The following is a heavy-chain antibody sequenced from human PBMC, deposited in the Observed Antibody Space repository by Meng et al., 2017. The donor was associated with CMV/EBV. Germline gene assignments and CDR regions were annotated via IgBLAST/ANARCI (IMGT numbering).Heavy chain of an antibody. CDR3: ARGPGVVVPAATDY. J-gene: IGHJ4*02. Sequence: SVKVSCKASGFTFTSSAVQWVRQARGQRLEWIGWIVVGSGNTNYAQKFQERVTITRDMSTSTAYMELSSLRSDDTAVYYCARGPGVVVPAATDYWGQGTLVTVSS. CDR1: GFTFTSSA. V-gene: IGHV1-58*01. D-gene: IGHD2-2*01. CDR2: IVVGSGNT.